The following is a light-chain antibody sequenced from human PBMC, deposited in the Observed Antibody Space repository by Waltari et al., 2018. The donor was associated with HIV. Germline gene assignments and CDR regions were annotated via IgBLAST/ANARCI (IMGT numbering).Light chain of an antibody. CDR2: EVT. V-gene: IGLV2-14*01. CDR3: SSDTRRGTVV. CDR1: SSDIGNYDY. J-gene: IGLJ2*01. Sequence: QSALTQPASVSGSPGQSIVLPCTGRSSDIGNYDYVPWYQQYPGQAPKALIYEVTSRPSGTSSRFSGSKSATTAFLAISKLQTDDEADYFCSSDTRRGTVVFGGGTRLTVL.